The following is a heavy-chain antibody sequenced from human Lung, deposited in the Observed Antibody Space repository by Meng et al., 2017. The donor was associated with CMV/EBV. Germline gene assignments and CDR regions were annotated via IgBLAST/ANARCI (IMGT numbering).Heavy chain of an antibody. CDR2: ISVSGGTT. J-gene: IGHJ5*02. D-gene: IGHD3-3*01. CDR1: GFPLRTNA. Sequence: GGSXRLXCVASGFPLRTNAMRWVRQAPGKGLECVSRISVSGGTTHYTDSVKGRFTVSRDNSKNTLYLQMNSLRAEDTAVYYCAREVAYDFWSGYNWFDPWXQGTLVTVSS. V-gene: IGHV3-23*01. CDR3: AREVAYDFWSGYNWFDP.